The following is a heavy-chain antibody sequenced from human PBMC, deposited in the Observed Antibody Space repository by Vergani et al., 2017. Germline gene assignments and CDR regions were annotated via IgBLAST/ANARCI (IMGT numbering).Heavy chain of an antibody. CDR3: ARVGREGSPLPGY. Sequence: QVQLVQSGAEVKKPGASVKVSCKASGGTFSSYAISWVRQAPGQGLEWVGRIIPILGIANYAQKFQGRVTITADKSTSTAYMELSSLGSEDPAVYYCARVGREGSPLPGYWGQGTLVTVSS. D-gene: IGHD2-15*01. CDR2: IIPILGIA. V-gene: IGHV1-69*04. CDR1: GGTFSSYA. J-gene: IGHJ4*02.